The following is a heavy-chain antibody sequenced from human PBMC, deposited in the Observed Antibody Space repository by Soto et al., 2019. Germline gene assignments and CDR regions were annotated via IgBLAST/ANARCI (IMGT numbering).Heavy chain of an antibody. J-gene: IGHJ4*02. D-gene: IGHD6-6*01. V-gene: IGHV4-59*01. Sequence: NPSETLSLTCTVSGGSISSYYWSWIRQPPGKGLEWIGYIYYSGSTNYNPSLKSRVTISVDTSKNQFSLKLSSVTAADTAVYYCAILSNWGQGTLVTVSS. CDR1: GGSISSYY. CDR3: AILSN. CDR2: IYYSGST.